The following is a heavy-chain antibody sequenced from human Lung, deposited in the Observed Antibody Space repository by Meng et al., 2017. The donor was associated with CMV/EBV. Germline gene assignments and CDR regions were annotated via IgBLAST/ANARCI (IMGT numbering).Heavy chain of an antibody. CDR3: ARGGGSYSGDY. V-gene: IGHV3-48*04. CDR2: ISSSSSTI. CDR1: GFTFSSYT. J-gene: IGHJ4*02. Sequence: GGSLRLXCAASGFTFSSYTMNWVRQAPGKGLEWVSYISSSSSTIYYADSVKGRFTISRDNAKNSLYLQMNSLRAEDTAVYYCARGGGSYSGDYWGQGTLVXVSS. D-gene: IGHD1-26*01.